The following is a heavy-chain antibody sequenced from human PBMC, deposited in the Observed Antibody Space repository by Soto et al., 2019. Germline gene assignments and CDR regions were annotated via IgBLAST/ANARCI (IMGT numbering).Heavy chain of an antibody. CDR2: FYYNGNT. Sequence: SETLSLTCPVSGPSISIYYLNCNRHPPEKGLEWLWFFYYNGNTYYNPSIKSRVTISVDTSKNQFSLKLSSVTAADTAVYYCATCFCAGRYCTSSSCYFDYWGQGTLVTVSS. D-gene: IGHD2-2*01. CDR3: ATCFCAGRYCTSSSCYFDY. CDR1: GPSISIYY. J-gene: IGHJ4*02. V-gene: IGHV4-59*04.